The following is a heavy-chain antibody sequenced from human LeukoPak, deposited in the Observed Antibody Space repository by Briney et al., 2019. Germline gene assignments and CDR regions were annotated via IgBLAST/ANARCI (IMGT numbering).Heavy chain of an antibody. CDR1: GFTFSSYG. CDR3: KLLWFGEYLGDY. CDR2: IRYDGSNK. V-gene: IGHV3-30*02. Sequence: GGSLRLSCAASGFTFSSYGMHWVRQAPGKGLEWVAFIRYDGSNKYYADSVKGRFTISRDNSKNTLYLQMNSLRAEDTAVYYCKLLWFGEYLGDYWGQGTLVTVSS. D-gene: IGHD3-10*01. J-gene: IGHJ4*02.